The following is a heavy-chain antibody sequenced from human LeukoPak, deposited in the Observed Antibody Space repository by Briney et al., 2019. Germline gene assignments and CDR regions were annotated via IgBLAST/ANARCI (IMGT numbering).Heavy chain of an antibody. CDR1: GGSLSSTSYY. CDR2: IYYSGST. Sequence: PSETLSLTCIVSGGSLSSTSYYWGWIRQPPGKGLEWIGYIYYSGSTNYNPSLKSRVTISVDTSKNQFSLKLSSVTAADTAVYYCAREYSSSWYNWFDPWGQGTLVTVSS. D-gene: IGHD6-13*01. CDR3: AREYSSSWYNWFDP. V-gene: IGHV4-61*01. J-gene: IGHJ5*02.